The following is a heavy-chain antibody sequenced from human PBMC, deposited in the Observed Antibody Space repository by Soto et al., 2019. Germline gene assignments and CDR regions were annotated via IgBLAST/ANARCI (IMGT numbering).Heavy chain of an antibody. V-gene: IGHV3-49*03. J-gene: IGHJ6*02. CDR3: ARYTYTSRYSYFGMDV. Sequence: PGGSLRLSCTASGFTFGDYAMSWFRQAPGKGLERVGVVRSRAYGGTADYAASVRGSFTISRDDSKSIAYLQMNSLRTEDTAVYYCARYTYTSRYSYFGMDVWGHGTTVTVSS. CDR1: GFTFGDYA. D-gene: IGHD6-13*01. CDR2: VRSRAYGGTA.